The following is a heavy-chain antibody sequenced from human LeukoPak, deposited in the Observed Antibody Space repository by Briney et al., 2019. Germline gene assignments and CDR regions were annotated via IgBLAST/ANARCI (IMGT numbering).Heavy chain of an antibody. Sequence: ASVKVSCTVSGYTLTELSMYCVREAPVEGVERMGGFDPEDGETIYAQKFQGRVTMTADTSTDTAYMELSSLRAGDTAVYYCATSFWSGYPSNWFEPWGQGTLVSVAS. V-gene: IGHV1-24*01. J-gene: IGHJ5*02. CDR2: FDPEDGET. D-gene: IGHD3-3*01. CDR3: ATSFWSGYPSNWFEP. CDR1: GYTLTELS.